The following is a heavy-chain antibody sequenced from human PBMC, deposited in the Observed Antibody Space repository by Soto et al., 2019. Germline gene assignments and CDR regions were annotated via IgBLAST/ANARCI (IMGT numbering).Heavy chain of an antibody. J-gene: IGHJ6*02. CDR2: IWYDGSNK. CDR3: ARGGSSVGMDV. V-gene: IGHV3-33*01. Sequence: QVQLVESGGGVVQPGRSLRLSCAASGFTFSSYGMHWVRQAPGKGLEWVAVIWYDGSNKYYADSVKGRFTISRDNSKNTLYLQMNSLRAEDPAVYYCARGGSSVGMDVWGQGTTVTVSS. CDR1: GFTFSSYG. D-gene: IGHD6-6*01.